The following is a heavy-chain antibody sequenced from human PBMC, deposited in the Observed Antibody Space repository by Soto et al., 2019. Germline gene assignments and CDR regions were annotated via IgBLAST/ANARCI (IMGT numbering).Heavy chain of an antibody. Sequence: GSLRLSCAASGFTFSSYAISWVRQAPGKGLEWVSAISGSGGSTYYADSVKGRFTISRDNSKNTLYLQMSSLRAEDTAVYYCAKSVYNWNDGFFDYWGQGTLVTVSS. V-gene: IGHV3-23*01. CDR3: AKSVYNWNDGFFDY. J-gene: IGHJ4*02. D-gene: IGHD1-1*01. CDR1: GFTFSSYA. CDR2: ISGSGGST.